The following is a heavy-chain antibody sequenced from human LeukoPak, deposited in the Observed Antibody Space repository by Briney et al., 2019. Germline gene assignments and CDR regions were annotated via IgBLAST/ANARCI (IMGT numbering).Heavy chain of an antibody. CDR1: GGSISRSSYY. CDR2: IYYGGST. CDR3: ARRSIGQQWLARSYYYGMDV. V-gene: IGHV4-39*01. J-gene: IGHJ6*01. Sequence: PSETLSLTCTVSGGSISRSSYYWGWIRQPPGKGLEWIGSIYYGGSTYYNPSLKSRVTISVDTSKNQFSLKLSSVTAADTAVYYCARRSIGQQWLARSYYYGMDVWGQGTTVTVSS. D-gene: IGHD6-19*01.